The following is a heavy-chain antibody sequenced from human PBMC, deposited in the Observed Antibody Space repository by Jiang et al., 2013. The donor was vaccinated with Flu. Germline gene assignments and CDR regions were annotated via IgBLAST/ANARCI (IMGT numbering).Heavy chain of an antibody. J-gene: IGHJ4*02. V-gene: IGHV4-39*01. CDR3: ATTYYYDSSGYYPYFDY. CDR2: IYYSGST. D-gene: IGHD3-22*01. CDR1: GGSISSSSYY. Sequence: VSGGSISSSSYYWGWIRQPPGKGLEWIGSIYYSGSTYYNPSLKSRVTISVDTSKNQFSLKLSSVTAADTAVYYCATTYYYDSSGYYPYFDYWGQGTLVTVSS.